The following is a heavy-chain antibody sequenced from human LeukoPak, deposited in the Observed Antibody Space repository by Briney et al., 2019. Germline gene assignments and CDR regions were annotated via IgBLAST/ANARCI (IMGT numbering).Heavy chain of an antibody. CDR3: AKCREGIAAPYTDY. V-gene: IGHV3-21*04. CDR1: GFTFSSYS. J-gene: IGHJ4*02. D-gene: IGHD6-13*01. CDR2: ISSSGTYV. Sequence: PGGSLRLSCAASGFTFSSYSMNWVRQAPGKGLEWVSSISSSGTYVYYADSVKGRFTISRDNSKNTLYLQMNSLRAENTAVFYCAKCREGIAAPYTDYWGQGTLVTVSS.